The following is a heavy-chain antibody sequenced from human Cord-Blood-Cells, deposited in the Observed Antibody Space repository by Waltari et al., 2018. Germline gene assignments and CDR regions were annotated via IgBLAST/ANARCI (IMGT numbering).Heavy chain of an antibody. Sequence: QVQLVQSGAEVKKPGSSVKVSCKASGGPFSSYAISWVRQAPGQGLDWMGGIIPIFGTANYAQKFQGRVTITADESMSTAYMELSSLRSEDTAVYYCALVGEGALFDYWGQGTLVTVSS. J-gene: IGHJ4*02. CDR2: IIPIFGTA. V-gene: IGHV1-69*01. D-gene: IGHD2-2*01. CDR3: ALVGEGALFDY. CDR1: GGPFSSYA.